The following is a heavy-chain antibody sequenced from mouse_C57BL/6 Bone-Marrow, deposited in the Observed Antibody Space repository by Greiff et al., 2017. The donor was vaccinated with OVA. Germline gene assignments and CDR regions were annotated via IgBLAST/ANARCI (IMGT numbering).Heavy chain of an antibody. Sequence: PGQGLEWIGEIDPSDSYTNYNQKFKGKSTLTEDKSSSTAYMQLSSLTSEDSAVYYCAKEGSSDAMDYWGQGTSVTVSS. V-gene: IGHV1-69*01. CDR3: AKEGSSDAMDY. CDR2: IDPSDSYT. J-gene: IGHJ4*01. D-gene: IGHD1-1*01.